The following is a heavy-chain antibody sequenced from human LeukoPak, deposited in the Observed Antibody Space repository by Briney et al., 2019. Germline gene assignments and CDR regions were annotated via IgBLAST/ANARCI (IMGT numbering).Heavy chain of an antibody. CDR1: GGSISNYY. J-gene: IGHJ4*02. CDR3: ARESRTYDGSGYAYDY. D-gene: IGHD3-22*01. Sequence: SETLSLTCSVSGGSISNYYWGWIRQPAGKGLEWIARICTSGSTDYNPSLKSRVTVSVDTSTRQFSLRLSSVTAADAAMYYCARESRTYDGSGYAYDYWGQGTLVTVSS. V-gene: IGHV4-4*07. CDR2: ICTSGST.